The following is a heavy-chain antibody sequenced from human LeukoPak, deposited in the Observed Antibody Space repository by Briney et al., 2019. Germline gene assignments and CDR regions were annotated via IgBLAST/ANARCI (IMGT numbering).Heavy chain of an antibody. CDR1: GFTFSSYG. CDR2: ISYDGSNK. D-gene: IGHD3-3*01. CDR3: AKDYDFWSGYSLAFDI. Sequence: GGSLRLSCAASGFTFSSYGMHWVRQAPGKGLEWVAAISYDGSNKYYADSVKGRFTISRDNSMNTLYLQMNSLRAEDTAVYYCAKDYDFWSGYSLAFDIWGQGTMVTVSS. V-gene: IGHV3-30*18. J-gene: IGHJ3*02.